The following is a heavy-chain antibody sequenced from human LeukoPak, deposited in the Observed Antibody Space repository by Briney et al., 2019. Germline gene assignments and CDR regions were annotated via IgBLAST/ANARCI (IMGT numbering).Heavy chain of an antibody. CDR2: ISGSGGST. CDR3: AKGNYDILTGLQLAPDY. CDR1: GFTFSTYA. Sequence: QPGGSLRLSCAASGFTFSTYAMSWVRQAPGKGLEWVSAISGSGGSTYYADSVKGRFTISRDNSKNTLYLQMNSLRAEDTAVYYCAKGNYDILTGLQLAPDYWGQGTLVTVSS. J-gene: IGHJ4*02. D-gene: IGHD3-9*01. V-gene: IGHV3-23*01.